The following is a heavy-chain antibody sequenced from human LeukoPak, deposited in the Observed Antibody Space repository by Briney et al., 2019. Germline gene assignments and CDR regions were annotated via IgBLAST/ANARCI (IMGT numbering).Heavy chain of an antibody. CDR2: IIPIFGTA. CDR3: ARDSVDDTTGYSVFDF. V-gene: IGHV1-69*13. Sequence: SVKDSCKASGGSLSSYGFTWVRQAPGQGLEWVGGIIPIFGTAYYAQKFQGRVTITADESTSTVYMELSNLRSEDTAVYYCARDSVDDTTGYSVFDFWGQGSLVTVSS. CDR1: GGSLSSYG. J-gene: IGHJ4*02. D-gene: IGHD3-9*01.